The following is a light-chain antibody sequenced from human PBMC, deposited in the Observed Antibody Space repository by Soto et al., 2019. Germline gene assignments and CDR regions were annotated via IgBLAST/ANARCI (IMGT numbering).Light chain of an antibody. CDR2: SNN. CDR3: AAWDDSLNAFYV. Sequence: QSVLTQPPSASGTPGQRVTLSCSGSSSNIGSNTVNWYQQLPGTAPKLLIYSNNQRPSGVPDRFSGSKSGTSASLAISGLQSEDEADYYCAAWDDSLNAFYVFGTGTKVTVL. V-gene: IGLV1-44*01. CDR1: SSNIGSNT. J-gene: IGLJ1*01.